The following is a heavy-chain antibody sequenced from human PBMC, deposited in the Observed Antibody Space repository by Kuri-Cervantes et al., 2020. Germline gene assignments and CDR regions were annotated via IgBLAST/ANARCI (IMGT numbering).Heavy chain of an antibody. Sequence: LSLTCAASGFTVSSNYMSWVRQAPGKGLEWVSVIYSGGSTYYADSVKGRFTISRDNSKNTLYLQMNSLRAEDTAVYYCAKEMATNVFDYWGQGTLVTVSS. CDR2: IYSGGST. CDR1: GFTVSSNY. V-gene: IGHV3-66*01. CDR3: AKEMATNVFDY. D-gene: IGHD5-24*01. J-gene: IGHJ4*02.